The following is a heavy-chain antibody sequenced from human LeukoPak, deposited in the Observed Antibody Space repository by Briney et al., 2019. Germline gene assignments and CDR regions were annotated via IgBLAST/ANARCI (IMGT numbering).Heavy chain of an antibody. CDR3: ARDRLYYYDSSGYLGTFDY. V-gene: IGHV3-21*01. CDR2: ISSSSSYI. Sequence: GGSLRLSCAASGFTFSSYSMNWDRQAPGKGLEWVSSISSSSSYIYYADSVKGRFTISRDNAKNSLYLQMNSLRAEDTAVYYCARDRLYYYDSSGYLGTFDYWGQGTLVTVSS. CDR1: GFTFSSYS. J-gene: IGHJ4*02. D-gene: IGHD3-22*01.